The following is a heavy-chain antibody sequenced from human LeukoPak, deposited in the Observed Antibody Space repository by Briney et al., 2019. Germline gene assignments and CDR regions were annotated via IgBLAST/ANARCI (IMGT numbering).Heavy chain of an antibody. Sequence: ASVKVSCKASGYTFDTYVISWVRQAPGQGLEWMGGIIPIFGTANYAQKFQGRVTITADESTSTAYMELSSLRSEDTAVYYCARAHPITIFGVVTGADFNWFDPWGQGTLVTVSS. J-gene: IGHJ5*02. D-gene: IGHD3-3*01. V-gene: IGHV1-69*13. CDR2: IIPIFGTA. CDR1: GYTFDTYV. CDR3: ARAHPITIFGVVTGADFNWFDP.